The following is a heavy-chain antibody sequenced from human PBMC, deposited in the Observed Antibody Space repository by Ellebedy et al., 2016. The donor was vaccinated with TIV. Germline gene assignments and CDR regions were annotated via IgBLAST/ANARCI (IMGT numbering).Heavy chain of an antibody. CDR1: GYGFTDYY. CDR2: INPNSGGT. CDR3: ARDLRWTDSFDM. D-gene: IGHD4-23*01. Sequence: AASVTVSCKASGYGFTDYYIHWVRQAPGQGLEWMGWINPNSGGTIYAQKFQGRVTMTRDTSISTAYLDLSRLTSDDTAVYYCARDLRWTDSFDMWGQGTMVTVSS. V-gene: IGHV1-2*02. J-gene: IGHJ3*02.